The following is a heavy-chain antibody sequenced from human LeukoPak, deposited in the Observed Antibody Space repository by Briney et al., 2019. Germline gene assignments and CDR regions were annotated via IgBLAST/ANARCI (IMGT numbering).Heavy chain of an antibody. CDR3: ANALVPAGGY. J-gene: IGHJ4*02. CDR2: ISSSGETI. Sequence: GGSLRLSCAASGFTFSTYGMNWVRQAPGKGLEWISFISSSGETIYYADSVKGRFPISRDNAKNSLSLQMNSLRAEDTAVYYCANALVPAGGYWGQGTLVTVSS. V-gene: IGHV3-48*03. D-gene: IGHD3-16*01. CDR1: GFTFSTYG.